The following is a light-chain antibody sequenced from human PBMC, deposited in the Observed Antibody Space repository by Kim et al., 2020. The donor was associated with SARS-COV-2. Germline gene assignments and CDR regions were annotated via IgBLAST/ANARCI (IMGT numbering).Light chain of an antibody. V-gene: IGKV1-5*01. J-gene: IGKJ4*01. Sequence: DIHLTQSPSTLSASVGDRVTITCRASQSLGNWLAWYQQKPGKTPNLLIYDASSLESGVPSRFSGSGSATEFTLTISSLQPDDFATYYCQQYNDYPLTFGEGTKVDIK. CDR3: QQYNDYPLT. CDR2: DAS. CDR1: QSLGNW.